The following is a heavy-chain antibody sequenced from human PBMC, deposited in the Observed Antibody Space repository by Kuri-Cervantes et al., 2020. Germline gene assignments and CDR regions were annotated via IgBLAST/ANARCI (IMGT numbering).Heavy chain of an antibody. CDR2: IYYSGST. V-gene: IGHV4-59*08. J-gene: IGHJ5*02. CDR1: GGSISSYY. Sequence: SETLSLTCTVSGGSISSYYWSWIRQPPGKGLEWIGYIYYSGSTNYNPSLKSRVTISVDTSKNQFSLKLSSVTAADTAVHYCARAGYSKFSAWFDPWGQGTLVTVSS. D-gene: IGHD4-11*01. CDR3: ARAGYSKFSAWFDP.